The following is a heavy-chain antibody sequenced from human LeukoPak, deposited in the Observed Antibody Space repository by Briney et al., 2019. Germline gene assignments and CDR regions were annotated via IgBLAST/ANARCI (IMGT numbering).Heavy chain of an antibody. CDR2: ISSSSSYI. Sequence: GGSLRLSCVASGFTFSSYWMNWVRQAPGKGLEWVSSISSSSSYIYYADSVKGRFTISRDNAKSSLYLQMNSLRAEDTAVYYCARDPMKYSSSWYGEFDYWGQGTLVTVSS. CDR3: ARDPMKYSSSWYGEFDY. D-gene: IGHD6-13*01. CDR1: GFTFSSYW. V-gene: IGHV3-21*01. J-gene: IGHJ4*02.